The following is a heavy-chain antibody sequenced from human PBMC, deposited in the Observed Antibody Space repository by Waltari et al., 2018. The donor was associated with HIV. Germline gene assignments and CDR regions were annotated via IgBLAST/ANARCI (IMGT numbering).Heavy chain of an antibody. Sequence: EVQLVQSGAEVKKPGESLKISCKASGYSSTSYWIGWVRQMTGKGLEWMGIIYPGDSDTRYSPSFQGQVTISADKSISTAYLQWSSLKASDTAMYYCATSRSTYYDTGGYFDYWGQGTLVTVSS. J-gene: IGHJ4*02. CDR1: GYSSTSYW. V-gene: IGHV5-51*03. CDR3: ATSRSTYYDTGGYFDY. D-gene: IGHD3-22*01. CDR2: IYPGDSDT.